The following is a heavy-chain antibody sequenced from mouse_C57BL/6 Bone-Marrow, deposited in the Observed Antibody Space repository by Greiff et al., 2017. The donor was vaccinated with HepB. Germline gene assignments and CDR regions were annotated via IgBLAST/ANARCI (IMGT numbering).Heavy chain of an antibody. V-gene: IGHV14-4*01. CDR3: TVYDYETWFAY. CDR1: GFNIKDDY. CDR2: IDPENGDT. Sequence: VQLQQSGAELVRPGASVKLSCTASGFNIKDDYMHWVKQRPEQGLEWIGWIDPENGDTEYASKFQGKATITADTSSNTAYLQLSSLTSEDTAVYYCTVYDYETWFAYWGQGTLVTVSA. J-gene: IGHJ3*01. D-gene: IGHD2-4*01.